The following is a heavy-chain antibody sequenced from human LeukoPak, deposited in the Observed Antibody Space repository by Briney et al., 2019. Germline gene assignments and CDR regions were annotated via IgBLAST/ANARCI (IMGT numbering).Heavy chain of an antibody. CDR2: VDPEDGEV. CDR1: GYTFTDYY. V-gene: IGHV1-69-2*01. J-gene: IGHJ4*02. CDR3: ATLTTMTPNMGY. Sequence: ASVKISCKVSGYTFTDYYMHWVQQAPRKGLEWMGLVDPEDGEVTYAERFQGRVTITADTSTDTAYMELSSLRSEDTAVYYCATLTTMTPNMGYWGQGTLVTVSS. D-gene: IGHD4-17*01.